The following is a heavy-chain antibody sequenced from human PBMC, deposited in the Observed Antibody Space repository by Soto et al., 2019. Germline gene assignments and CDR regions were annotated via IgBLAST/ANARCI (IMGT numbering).Heavy chain of an antibody. CDR2: IYYSGST. CDR3: ASFYDYGDYGDY. V-gene: IGHV4-31*03. CDR1: GASISSGGXY. D-gene: IGHD4-17*01. J-gene: IGHJ4*02. Sequence: QVQLXEXGPGLVKPSQTLSLTCTVSGASISSGGXYXXWIXXYPGKGLEWVGYIYYSGSTYYNPSLKSRVTISVDRSKXQXSXXLSSVTAADTAVYYCASFYDYGDYGDYWGQGTLVTVSS.